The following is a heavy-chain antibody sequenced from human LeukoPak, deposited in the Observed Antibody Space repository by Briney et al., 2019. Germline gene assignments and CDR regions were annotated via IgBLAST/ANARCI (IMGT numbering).Heavy chain of an antibody. CDR3: ARDPGSFLSGSGWLNWFEP. Sequence: ASVKVSCKASGYTFTRYGINWVRQAPGQGLEWMGWISGYNEKTNYAQKFQGRVTMATDTSTSTAYMELRRLRSDDTAVYYCARDPGSFLSGSGWLNWFEPWGQGTLVTVSS. V-gene: IGHV1-18*01. D-gene: IGHD6-19*01. CDR2: ISGYNEKT. CDR1: GYTFTRYG. J-gene: IGHJ5*02.